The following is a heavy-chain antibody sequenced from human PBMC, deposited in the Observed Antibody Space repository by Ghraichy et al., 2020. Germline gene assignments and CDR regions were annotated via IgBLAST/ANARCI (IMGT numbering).Heavy chain of an antibody. Sequence: SETLSLTCTVSGDSINDYYWNWLRQTPGKGLEWIANIHSSGITYYNSTLKSRVTMSIDTSKNQFSLRLSSVTAADTAVYFCAREKINGYNYFDHWVQGTLVTVSS. V-gene: IGHV4-59*12. CDR2: IHSSGIT. CDR3: AREKINGYNYFDH. D-gene: IGHD2-8*01. CDR1: GDSINDYY. J-gene: IGHJ4*02.